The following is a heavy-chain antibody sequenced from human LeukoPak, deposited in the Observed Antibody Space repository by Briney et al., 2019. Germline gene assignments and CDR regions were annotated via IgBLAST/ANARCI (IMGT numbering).Heavy chain of an antibody. J-gene: IGHJ4*02. V-gene: IGHV3-48*01. CDR3: ARVQTGGPNGRSQMFY. D-gene: IGHD2-8*01. CDR2: ISSSSSTI. CDR1: GFTFSSYS. Sequence: PGGSLRLSCAASGFTFSSYSMNWVRQAPGKGLEWVSYISSSSSTIYYADSVKGRFTISRDNAKNSLYLQMNSLRAEDTAVYYCARVQTGGPNGRSQMFYWGQGTLVTVSS.